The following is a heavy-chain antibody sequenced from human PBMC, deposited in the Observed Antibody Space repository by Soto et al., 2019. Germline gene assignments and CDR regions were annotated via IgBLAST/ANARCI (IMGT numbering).Heavy chain of an antibody. CDR2: ISGGADGS. CDR3: AKMQGWTYGQYHFDY. J-gene: IGHJ4*02. D-gene: IGHD2-2*01. Sequence: EVQVLESGGGVVHPGGSLRLSCAASGFTFSRFAMSCVRQAPGKGLEYVASISGGADGSFYADSVKGRFTISRDNSKNILYLQMNSLRAEDTAVYFCAKMQGWTYGQYHFDYWGLGTLATVSP. V-gene: IGHV3-23*01. CDR1: GFTFSRFA.